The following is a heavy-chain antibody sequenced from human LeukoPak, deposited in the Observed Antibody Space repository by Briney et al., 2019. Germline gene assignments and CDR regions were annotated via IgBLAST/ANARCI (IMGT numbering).Heavy chain of an antibody. J-gene: IGHJ4*02. Sequence: SVKASCKASGGTFSSYAISWVRQAPGQGLEWMGGIIPIFGTANYAQKFQGRVTITADESTSTAYMELSSLRSEDTAVYYCARLYYYDSSGYSTPPYYFDYWGQGTLVTVSS. V-gene: IGHV1-69*13. CDR2: IIPIFGTA. CDR1: GGTFSSYA. D-gene: IGHD3-22*01. CDR3: ARLYYYDSSGYSTPPYYFDY.